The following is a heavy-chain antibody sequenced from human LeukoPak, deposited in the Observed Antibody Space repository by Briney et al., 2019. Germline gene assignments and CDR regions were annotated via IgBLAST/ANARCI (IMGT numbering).Heavy chain of an antibody. Sequence: GGSLRLFCAASGVTFSSYGSYSMNWVRQAPGKGLEWVSSISVRSSHIYYVDSVKGRFTISRENAKNSLYLQMNSLRAEDTAVYYCARGYDSSGYYPGALDYWGQGTLVTVSS. CDR1: GVTFSSYGSYS. CDR2: ISVRSSHI. J-gene: IGHJ4*02. V-gene: IGHV3-21*01. D-gene: IGHD3-22*01. CDR3: ARGYDSSGYYPGALDY.